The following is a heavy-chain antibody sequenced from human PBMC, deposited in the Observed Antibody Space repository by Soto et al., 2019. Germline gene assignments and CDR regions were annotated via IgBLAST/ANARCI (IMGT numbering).Heavy chain of an antibody. CDR2: INPGSGYT. J-gene: IGHJ4*02. CDR1: GYTLPNYS. V-gene: IGHV1-3*01. D-gene: IGHD2-8*01. CDR3: TRDLNGGNPFDY. Sequence: QVQFVQSGAEVKKPGASVRLSCKPSGYTLPNYSIQWVRQAAGQGLQWLGWINPGSGYTEYSQRFQGRVTLSRDNSASTFYMDLTSLTSEDTAVYFCTRDLNGGNPFDYWGQGTLFTVSS.